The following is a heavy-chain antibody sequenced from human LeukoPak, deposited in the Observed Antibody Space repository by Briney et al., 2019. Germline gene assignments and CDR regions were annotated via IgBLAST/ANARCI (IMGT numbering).Heavy chain of an antibody. Sequence: SSETLSLTCAVYGGSFSGYYWSWIRQPPGKGLEWIGEINHSGSTYYNPSLKSRVTISVDRSKNQFSLKLSSVTAADTAVYYCAREYSSSWFENWFDPWGQGTLVTVSS. V-gene: IGHV4-34*01. D-gene: IGHD6-13*01. J-gene: IGHJ5*02. CDR3: AREYSSSWFENWFDP. CDR1: GGSFSGYY. CDR2: INHSGST.